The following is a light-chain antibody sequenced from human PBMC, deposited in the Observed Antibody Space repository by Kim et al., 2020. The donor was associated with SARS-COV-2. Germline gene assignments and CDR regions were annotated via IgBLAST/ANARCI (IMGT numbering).Light chain of an antibody. CDR3: QQRGNWT. CDR1: QSVNSY. CDR2: DAS. Sequence: LSLFQGERATLTCRASQSVNSYLAWYQHTPSQPPRLLIYDASIRATGIPARFSGSGSGTDFTLTISSLAPEDFAVYYCQQRGNWTFGQGTKVDIK. V-gene: IGKV3-11*01. J-gene: IGKJ1*01.